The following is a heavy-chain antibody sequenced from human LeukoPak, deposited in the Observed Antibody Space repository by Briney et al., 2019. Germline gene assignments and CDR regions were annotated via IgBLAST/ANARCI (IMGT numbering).Heavy chain of an antibody. V-gene: IGHV3-23*01. J-gene: IGHJ4*02. D-gene: IGHD3-22*01. Sequence: GGSLRLSCAASGFTFSSYAMSWVRQAPGKGLEWVSGISASGGVTDYVDSVEGRFTISRDNSKNTLTLQMESLRGDATAVYYCAKKPGYYDSSDYSYFDSWGQGTLVTVSS. CDR3: AKKPGYYDSSDYSYFDS. CDR2: ISASGGVT. CDR1: GFTFSSYA.